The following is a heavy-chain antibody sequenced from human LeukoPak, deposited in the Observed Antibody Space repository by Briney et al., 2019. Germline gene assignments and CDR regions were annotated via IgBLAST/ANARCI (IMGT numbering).Heavy chain of an antibody. J-gene: IGHJ6*04. CDR3: AELGITMIGGV. CDR2: ISSSGSTI. V-gene: IGHV3-48*03. Sequence: PGGSLRLSCVASGFTFEDHAMHWVRQAPGKGLEWVSYISSSGSTIYYADSVKGRFTISRDNAKNSLYLQMNSLRAEDTAVYYCAELGITMIGGVWGKGTTVTISS. D-gene: IGHD3-10*02. CDR1: GFTFEDHA.